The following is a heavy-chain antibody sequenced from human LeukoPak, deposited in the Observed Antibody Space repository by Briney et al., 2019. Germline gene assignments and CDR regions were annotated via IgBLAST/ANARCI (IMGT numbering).Heavy chain of an antibody. D-gene: IGHD5-18*01. J-gene: IGHJ6*02. V-gene: IGHV4-31*03. Sequence: SQTLSLTCTVSGGSISSGGYYWSWIRQHPGKGLEWIGYIYYSGSTYYNPSLKSRVTISVDTSKNQFSLKLSSVTAADTAVYYCARDGRVGYSYGYEYGFYYYGMDVWGQGTTVTVSS. CDR1: GGSISSGGYY. CDR2: IYYSGST. CDR3: ARDGRVGYSYGYEYGFYYYGMDV.